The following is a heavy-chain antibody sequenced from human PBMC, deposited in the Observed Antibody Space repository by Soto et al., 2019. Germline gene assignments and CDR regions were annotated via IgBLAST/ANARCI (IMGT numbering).Heavy chain of an antibody. CDR3: ARGGPYYYDSSGPDY. CDR2: IYYSGST. V-gene: IGHV4-30-4*01. Sequence: PSETLSLTCTVSGGSISSGDYYWCWIRQPPGKGLEWIGYIYYSGSTYYNPSLKSRVTISVDTSKNQFSLKLSSVTAADTAVYYCARGGPYYYDSSGPDYWGQGTLVTV. CDR1: GGSISSGDYY. J-gene: IGHJ4*02. D-gene: IGHD3-22*01.